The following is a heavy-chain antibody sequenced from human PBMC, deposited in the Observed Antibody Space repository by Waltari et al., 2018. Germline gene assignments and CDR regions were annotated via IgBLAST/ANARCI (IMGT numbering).Heavy chain of an antibody. CDR1: GGSISSYY. CDR3: ARGITYYDILTGYYYYYYGMDV. D-gene: IGHD3-9*01. V-gene: IGHV4-59*01. Sequence: QVQLQESGPGLVKPSETLSLTCTVSGGSISSYYWSWIRQPPGKGRGWIGYIYYRGSTNYNPSLKSRVTISVDTSKNQFSLKLSSVTAADTAVYYCARGITYYDILTGYYYYYYGMDVWGQGTTVTVSS. CDR2: IYYRGST. J-gene: IGHJ6*02.